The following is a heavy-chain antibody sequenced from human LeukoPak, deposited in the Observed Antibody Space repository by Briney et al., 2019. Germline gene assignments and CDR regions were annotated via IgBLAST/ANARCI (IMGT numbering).Heavy chain of an antibody. CDR1: GFTFSSYA. CDR3: AKEAVAAAGPFDY. Sequence: GGSLRLSCAASGFTFSSYAMSWVRQAPGKGLEWVSSISGSGGSIYYADSVKGRFTISRDNSKSTLYLQMNSLRAEDTAIYYCAKEAVAAAGPFDYWGQGTLVTVSS. D-gene: IGHD6-13*01. CDR2: ISGSGGSI. V-gene: IGHV3-23*01. J-gene: IGHJ4*02.